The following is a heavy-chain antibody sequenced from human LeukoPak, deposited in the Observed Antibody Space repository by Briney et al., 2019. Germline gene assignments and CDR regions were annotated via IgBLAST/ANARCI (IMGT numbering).Heavy chain of an antibody. CDR3: ANGGLWLPTRSD. Sequence: HPGGSLRLSCAASGFTFSSSAMSWVRQAPGKGLEWVSCISGSGGSTYHADSVKGRFTISRDNSKNTLYLQMNSLRVEDTAVYYCANGGLWLPTRSDWGQGTLVTVSS. D-gene: IGHD5-18*01. CDR1: GFTFSSSA. CDR2: ISGSGGST. V-gene: IGHV3-23*01. J-gene: IGHJ4*02.